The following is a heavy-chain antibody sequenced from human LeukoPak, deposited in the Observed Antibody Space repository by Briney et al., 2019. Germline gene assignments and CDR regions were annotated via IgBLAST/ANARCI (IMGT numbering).Heavy chain of an antibody. J-gene: IGHJ5*02. CDR3: AKDFKGTTVTNKRYNWFDP. CDR1: GFTFSSYG. Sequence: GGSLRLSCAASGFTFSSYGMHWVRQAPGKGLEWVAVISYDGSNKYYADSVKGRFTISRDNSKNTLYLQMNSLRAEDTAVYYCAKDFKGTTVTNKRYNWFDPWGQGTLVTVSS. CDR2: ISYDGSNK. V-gene: IGHV3-30*18. D-gene: IGHD4-17*01.